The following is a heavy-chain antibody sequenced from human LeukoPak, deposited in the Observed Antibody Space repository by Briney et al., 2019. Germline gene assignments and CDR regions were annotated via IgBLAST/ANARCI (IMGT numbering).Heavy chain of an antibody. V-gene: IGHV4-4*07. CDR1: GGSISSYY. D-gene: IGHD6-19*01. CDR3: ARDPSSGWSNYYYYYMDV. J-gene: IGHJ6*03. CDR2: IYTSGST. Sequence: PSETLSLTCTVSGGSISSYYWSWIRQPAGKGLEWIGRIYTSGSTNYNPSLKSRVTISVDKSKNQFSLKLSSVTAADTAVYYCARDPSSGWSNYYYYYMDVWGKGTTATVSS.